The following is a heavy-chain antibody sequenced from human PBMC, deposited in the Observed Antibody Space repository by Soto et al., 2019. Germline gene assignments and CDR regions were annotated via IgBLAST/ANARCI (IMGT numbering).Heavy chain of an antibody. CDR1: GFPFSSYG. D-gene: IGHD3-10*01. CDR3: AKGGSGSYPSYFDY. CDR2: ISYDGSNK. J-gene: IGHJ4*02. Sequence: QVQLVESGGGVVQPGRSLRLSCAASGFPFSSYGMHWVRQAPGKGLGWGAVISYDGSNKYFADSVKGRFTISRDNSKNTLYLQMNSLRAEDTAVYYCAKGGSGSYPSYFDYWGQGTLVTVSS. V-gene: IGHV3-30*18.